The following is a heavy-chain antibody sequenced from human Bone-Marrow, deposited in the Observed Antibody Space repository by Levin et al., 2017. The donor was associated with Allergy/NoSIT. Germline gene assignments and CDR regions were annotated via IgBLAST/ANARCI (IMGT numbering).Heavy chain of an antibody. J-gene: IGHJ4*02. CDR1: GFTFSSYA. CDR3: AKEGLAVAGYYFDS. Sequence: SCAASGFTFSSYAMSWVRQAPGKGLEWVSRLLFLFTLPPSSSSFPFRFTISRDISKNMLHLQMNSLRAEDTAIYFCAKEGLAVAGYYFDSWGQGTLVTVSS. CDR2: LLFLFTLP. V-gene: IGHV3-23*01. D-gene: IGHD6-19*01.